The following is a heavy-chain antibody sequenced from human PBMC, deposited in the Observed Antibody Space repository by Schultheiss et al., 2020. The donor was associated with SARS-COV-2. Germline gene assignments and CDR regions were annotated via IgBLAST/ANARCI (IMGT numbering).Heavy chain of an antibody. CDR2: IYYSGST. D-gene: IGHD5-24*01. V-gene: IGHV4-61*01. CDR1: GASITSGRYY. CDR3: ARIRYNAFDY. Sequence: SETLSLTCTVSGASITSGRYYWNWIRQHPGKGLEWIAYIYYSGSTYYNPSLKSRVTISVDTSKNQFSLKLSSVTAADTAVYYCARIRYNAFDYWGQGTLVTVSS. J-gene: IGHJ4*02.